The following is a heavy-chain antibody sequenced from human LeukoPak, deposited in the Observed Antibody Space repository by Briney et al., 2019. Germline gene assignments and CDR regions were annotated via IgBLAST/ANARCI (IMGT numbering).Heavy chain of an antibody. CDR1: GYIFTIYA. CDR2: INGGKGNI. CDR3: ATIFDIVVVVAARRPNWFDP. V-gene: IGHV1-3*01. J-gene: IGHJ5*02. Sequence: ASVKVSCKASGYIFTIYAMHWVRPAPGQRLEWMGWINGGKGNIKYSQKFQGRVTMTEDTSTDTAYMELSSLRSEDTAVYYCATIFDIVVVVAARRPNWFDPWGQGTLVTVSS. D-gene: IGHD2-15*01.